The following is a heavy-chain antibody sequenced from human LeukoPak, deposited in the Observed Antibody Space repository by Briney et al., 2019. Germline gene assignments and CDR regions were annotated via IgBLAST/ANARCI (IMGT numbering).Heavy chain of an antibody. CDR3: ARSAHGGNAGAFDY. D-gene: IGHD4-23*01. V-gene: IGHV4-4*07. J-gene: IGHJ4*02. CDR1: GGSISSYY. CDR2: IYTSGST. Sequence: SETLSLTCTVSGGSISSYYWSWIRQPAGKGLEWIGHIYTSGSTNYNPSLKSPVTMSVDTSKNQFSLKLNSVTAADTAVYYCARSAHGGNAGAFDYWGQGTLVTVSS.